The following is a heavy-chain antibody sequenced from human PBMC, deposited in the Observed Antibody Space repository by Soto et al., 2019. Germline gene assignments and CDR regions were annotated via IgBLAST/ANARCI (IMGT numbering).Heavy chain of an antibody. V-gene: IGHV3-30-3*01. Sequence: PGGSLRLSCAASGFTFSSYAMHWVRQAPGKGLEWVAVISYDGSNKYYADSVKGRFTISRDNSKNTLYLQMNSLRAEDTAVYYCARDAPTPYSSGWYGGFDYWGQGTLVTVSS. CDR3: ARDAPTPYSSGWYGGFDY. CDR1: GFTFSSYA. J-gene: IGHJ4*02. D-gene: IGHD6-19*01. CDR2: ISYDGSNK.